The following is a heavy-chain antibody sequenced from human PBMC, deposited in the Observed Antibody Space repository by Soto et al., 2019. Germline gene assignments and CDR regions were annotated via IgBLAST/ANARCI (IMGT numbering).Heavy chain of an antibody. Sequence: GASVKVSCKASGYTFTGYYMHWVRQAPGQGLEWMGWINPNSGGTNYAQKFQGWVTMTRDTSISTAYMELSRLRSDDTAVYYCAREIPPIAAQDNWFDPWGQGTLVTVSS. V-gene: IGHV1-2*04. D-gene: IGHD6-6*01. J-gene: IGHJ5*02. CDR2: INPNSGGT. CDR1: GYTFTGYY. CDR3: AREIPPIAAQDNWFDP.